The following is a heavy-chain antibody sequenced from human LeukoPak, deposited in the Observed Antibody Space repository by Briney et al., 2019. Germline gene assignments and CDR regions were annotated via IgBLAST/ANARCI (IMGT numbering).Heavy chain of an antibody. CDR2: INPYGTEK. D-gene: IGHD2-2*01. V-gene: IGHV3-7*01. Sequence: RGSLRLSCAASGLTLTDFWMNWVRLAPGRGLEWLANINPYGTEKYYVESVKGRFAISRDNAKNAVYLEMNSLRAEDTGVYYCSGRDSSRSPRAYWGQGALVSVSS. CDR1: GLTLTDFW. CDR3: SGRDSSRSPRAY. J-gene: IGHJ4*02.